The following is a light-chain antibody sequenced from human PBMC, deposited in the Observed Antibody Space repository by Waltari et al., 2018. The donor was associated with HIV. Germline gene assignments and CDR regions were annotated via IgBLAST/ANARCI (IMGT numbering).Light chain of an antibody. J-gene: IGLJ3*02. V-gene: IGLV3-10*01. CDR3: YSSDSSGYVWV. Sequence: SYELTQPPSVSVSPGHTARIPCSGDALSDQFVYWYQQESGQAPVLVIFDDTRRPSGIPERFSGTSSGTVATLTITGAQVEDEADYYCYSSDSSGYVWVFGGGTKLTVL. CDR2: DDT. CDR1: ALSDQF.